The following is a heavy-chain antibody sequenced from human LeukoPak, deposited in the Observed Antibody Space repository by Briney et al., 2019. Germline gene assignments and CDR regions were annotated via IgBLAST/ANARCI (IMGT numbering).Heavy chain of an antibody. CDR3: ARAKRDIVVVPAAPFDYYYMDV. J-gene: IGHJ6*03. CDR2: IYYSGST. CDR1: GGSIRNYY. D-gene: IGHD2-2*01. V-gene: IGHV4-59*08. Sequence: PSETLSLTCTVSGGSIRNYYWSWIRQPPGKGLEWIGYIYYSGSTNYNPSLKSRVTISVDTSKNQFSLKLSSVTAADTAVYYCARAKRDIVVVPAAPFDYYYMDVWGKGTTVTISS.